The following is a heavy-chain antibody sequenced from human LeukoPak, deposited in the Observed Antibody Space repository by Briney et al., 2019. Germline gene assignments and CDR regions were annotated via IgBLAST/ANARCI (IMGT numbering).Heavy chain of an antibody. CDR1: GYTFTSYD. CDR3: ARGGGYYDRSAKYFIRPPEY. CDR2: MNPNSGNT. D-gene: IGHD3-22*01. V-gene: IGHV1-8*01. Sequence: ASVKVSCKASGYTFTSYDINWVRQATGQGLEWMVWMNPNSGNTGYAQKFQGRVTMTRNTSISTAYMELSSLRSEDTAVYYCARGGGYYDRSAKYFIRPPEYWGQGTLVTVSS. J-gene: IGHJ4*02.